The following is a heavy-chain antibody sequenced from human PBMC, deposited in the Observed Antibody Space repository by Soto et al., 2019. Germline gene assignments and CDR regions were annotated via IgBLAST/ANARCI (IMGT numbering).Heavy chain of an antibody. CDR2: IYHSGST. D-gene: IGHD6-19*01. CDR1: GGSISSSNW. J-gene: IGHJ4*02. CDR3: ARREEQWLNDFDY. V-gene: IGHV4-4*02. Sequence: QVQLQESGPGLVKPSGTLSLTCAVSGGSISSSNWWSWVRQFPGKGLEWIGEIYHSGSTNYNPSLKSRVTISVDTSKNQFSLKLTVVTAADTAVYYCARREEQWLNDFDYWGQGILVTVSS.